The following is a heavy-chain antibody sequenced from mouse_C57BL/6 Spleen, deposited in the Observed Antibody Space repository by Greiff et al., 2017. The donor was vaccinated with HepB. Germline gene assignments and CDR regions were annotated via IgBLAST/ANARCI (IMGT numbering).Heavy chain of an antibody. V-gene: IGHV1-63*01. CDR2: IYPGGGYT. D-gene: IGHD1-1*01. Sequence: VKLQESGAELVRPGTSVKMSCKASGYTFTNYWIGWAKQRPGHGLEWIGDIYPGGGYTNYNEKFKGKATLTADKSSSTAYMQFSSLTSEDSAIYYCARGYYGSPYYAMDYWGQGTSVTVSS. CDR3: ARGYYGSPYYAMDY. CDR1: GYTFTNYW. J-gene: IGHJ4*01.